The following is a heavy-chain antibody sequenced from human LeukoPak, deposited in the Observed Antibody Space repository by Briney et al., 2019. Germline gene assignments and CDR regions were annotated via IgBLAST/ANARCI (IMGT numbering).Heavy chain of an antibody. J-gene: IGHJ4*02. D-gene: IGHD6-19*01. CDR1: GFTLSNYA. CDR2: ISGSGGST. CDR3: AAGYTTGWYVRYFDY. Sequence: GGSLRLSCVASGFTLSNYATSWVRQAPGKGLEWVSSISGSGGSTYQAENVKGRFTISRDNSKNTLYLQMNSLRDEDTAIYYCAAGYTTGWYVRYFDYWGQGTLVTVSS. V-gene: IGHV3-23*01.